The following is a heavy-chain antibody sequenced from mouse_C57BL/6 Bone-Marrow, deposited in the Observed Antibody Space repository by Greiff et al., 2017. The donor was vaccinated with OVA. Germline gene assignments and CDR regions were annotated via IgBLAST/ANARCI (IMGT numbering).Heavy chain of an antibody. V-gene: IGHV10-1*01. Sequence: EVMLVESGGGLVQPKGSLKLSCAASGFSFNTYAMNWVRQAPGKGLEWVARIRSKSNNYATYYADSVKDRFTISRDDSESMLYLQMNNLKTEDTAMYYCVRHGLRRGFAYWGQGTLVTVSA. CDR2: IRSKSNNYAT. J-gene: IGHJ3*01. CDR1: GFSFNTYA. CDR3: VRHGLRRGFAY. D-gene: IGHD1-2*01.